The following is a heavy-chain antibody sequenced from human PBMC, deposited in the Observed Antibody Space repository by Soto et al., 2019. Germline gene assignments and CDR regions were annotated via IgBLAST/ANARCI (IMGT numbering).Heavy chain of an antibody. V-gene: IGHV1-69*06. CDR3: AREARAAAGFNWFDP. Sequence: SVKVSCKASGGTFSSYAISWVRQAPGQGLEWMGGIIPIFGTANYAQKFQGRVTITADKSTSTAYMELSSLRSEDTAVYYCAREARAAAGFNWFDPWGQGTLVTVSS. D-gene: IGHD6-13*01. CDR2: IIPIFGTA. CDR1: GGTFSSYA. J-gene: IGHJ5*02.